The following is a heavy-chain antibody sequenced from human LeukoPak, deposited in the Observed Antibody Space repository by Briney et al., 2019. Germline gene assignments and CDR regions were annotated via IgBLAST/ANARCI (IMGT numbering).Heavy chain of an antibody. J-gene: IGHJ4*02. CDR3: ARGAVVWPYDY. D-gene: IGHD2-15*01. Sequence: ASVKVSCKASGYTFTGYYMHWVRQAPGQGLEWMGWISAYNGNTNYAQKLQGRVTMTTDTSTSTAYMELRSLRSDDTAVYYCARGAVVWPYDYWGQGTLVTVSS. V-gene: IGHV1-18*04. CDR2: ISAYNGNT. CDR1: GYTFTGYY.